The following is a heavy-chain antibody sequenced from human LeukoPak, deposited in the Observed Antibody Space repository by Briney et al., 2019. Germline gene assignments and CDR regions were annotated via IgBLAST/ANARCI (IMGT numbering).Heavy chain of an antibody. Sequence: EASVKVSCKASGGTFSSYAISWVRQAPGQGLEWMGRIIPILGIANYAQKFQGRVTITADKSTSTAYMELSSLRSEDTAVYYCARDGARGLDYASDWGQGTLVTVSS. V-gene: IGHV1-69*04. J-gene: IGHJ4*02. D-gene: IGHD4-17*01. CDR1: GGTFSSYA. CDR2: IIPILGIA. CDR3: ARDGARGLDYASD.